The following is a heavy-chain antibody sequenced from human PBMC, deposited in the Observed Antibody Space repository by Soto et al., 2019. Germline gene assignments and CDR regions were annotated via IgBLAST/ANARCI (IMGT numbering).Heavy chain of an antibody. J-gene: IGHJ3*02. D-gene: IGHD3-3*01. CDR1: GGTFSSYA. CDR2: IIPIFGTA. V-gene: IGHV1-69*01. Sequence: QVQLVQSGAEVKKPGSSVKVSCKASGGTFSSYAISWVRQAPGQGLEWMGGIIPIFGTANYAQKFQGRVTITADESTSTAYMELSSLRSEDTAVYYCATPLPGTIFGVVTHEDAFDIWGQGTMVTVSS. CDR3: ATPLPGTIFGVVTHEDAFDI.